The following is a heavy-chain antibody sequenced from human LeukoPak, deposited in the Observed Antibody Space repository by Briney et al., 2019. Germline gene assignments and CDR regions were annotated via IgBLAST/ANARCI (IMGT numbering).Heavy chain of an antibody. D-gene: IGHD6-13*01. Sequence: PGGSLRLSCAASGFTFSSYAMHWVRQAPGKGLEWVAVISYDGSNKYYADSVKGRFTISRDNSKNTLYLQMNSLRAEDTAVYYCAREAIAAAGKKSYYCMDVWGKGTTVTVSS. J-gene: IGHJ6*03. CDR1: GFTFSSYA. CDR3: AREAIAAAGKKSYYCMDV. V-gene: IGHV3-30*01. CDR2: ISYDGSNK.